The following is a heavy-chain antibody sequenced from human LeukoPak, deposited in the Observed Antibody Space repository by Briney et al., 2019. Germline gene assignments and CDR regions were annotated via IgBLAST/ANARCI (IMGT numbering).Heavy chain of an antibody. J-gene: IGHJ4*02. Sequence: RSGGSLRLSCAASGFTFSSYSMNWVRQAPGKGLEWVSSISSSSYIYYADSVKGRFTISRDNAKNSLYLQMNSLRAEDTAVYYCARDRYGSGSFDYWGQGTLVTVSS. V-gene: IGHV3-21*01. CDR2: ISSSSYI. CDR3: ARDRYGSGSFDY. CDR1: GFTFSSYS. D-gene: IGHD3-10*01.